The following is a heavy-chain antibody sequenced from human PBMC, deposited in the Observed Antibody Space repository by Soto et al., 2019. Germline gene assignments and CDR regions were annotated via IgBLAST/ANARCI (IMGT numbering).Heavy chain of an antibody. CDR3: ARQGPSSSTDELPPPYFDL. CDR1: GGTFSSYA. J-gene: IGHJ2*01. V-gene: IGHV1-69*13. D-gene: IGHD6-6*01. Sequence: VNFSCQSSGGTFSSYATSWVRYVSGQGRAWMGGIIPIFGKANYALKFQGRVTITADGSTRTAYMELISLRSEDTAVYYCARQGPSSSTDELPPPYFDLWGRGILVT. CDR2: IIPIFGKA.